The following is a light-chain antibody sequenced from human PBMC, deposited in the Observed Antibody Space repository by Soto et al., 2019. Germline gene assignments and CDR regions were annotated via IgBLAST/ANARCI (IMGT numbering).Light chain of an antibody. J-gene: IGKJ4*01. CDR3: QQYDSYPLT. Sequence: DLQMTQSPSTLSASVGDRVTITCRASQSVSGWLAWYQQRPGKAPKLLIYKASTLESGVPSRFSGSGYGTEFTLTISTLQPDDFATYYCQQYDSYPLTFGGGTKVEIK. V-gene: IGKV1-5*03. CDR2: KAS. CDR1: QSVSGW.